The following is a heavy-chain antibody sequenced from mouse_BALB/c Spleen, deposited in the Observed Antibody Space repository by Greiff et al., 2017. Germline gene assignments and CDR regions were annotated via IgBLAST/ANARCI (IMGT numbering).Heavy chain of an antibody. CDR2: ISSGGST. CDR3: ASYYYCSPWFAY. CDR1: GFTFSSYA. D-gene: IGHD1-1*01. Sequence: EVQRVESGGGLVKPGGSLKLSCAASGFTFSSYAMSWVRQTPEKRLEWVASISSGGSTYYPDSVKGRFTISRDNARNILYLQMSSLRSEDTAMYYCASYYYCSPWFAYWGQGTRVTVSA. V-gene: IGHV5-6-5*01. J-gene: IGHJ3*01.